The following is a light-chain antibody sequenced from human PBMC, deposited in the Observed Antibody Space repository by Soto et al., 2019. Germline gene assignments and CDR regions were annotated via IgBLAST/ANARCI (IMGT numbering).Light chain of an antibody. CDR3: QQYNGLIT. J-gene: IGKJ5*01. CDR2: AAS. Sequence: DIQMTQSASSLSASVGDRVIITFRASQSIANYLNWYQQKPGTAPKLLIFAASSLQSGVPSRLSGSGSGTDFTLTISSLQPDDFATYYCQQYNGLITFGQGTRLEI. V-gene: IGKV1-39*01. CDR1: QSIANY.